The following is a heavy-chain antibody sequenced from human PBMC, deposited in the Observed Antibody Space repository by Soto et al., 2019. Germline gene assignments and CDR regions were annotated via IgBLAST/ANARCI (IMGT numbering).Heavy chain of an antibody. Sequence: SETLSLTCAVSGGSIGSFYWSWIRQPAGKGLEWIGRIYTSGITNYNPSVKSRVTLSVDTSKNQFSLKLRSVTAADTAVYYCARVGMVGTVLGSWFDAWSQGTLVTVS. CDR1: GGSIGSFY. J-gene: IGHJ5*02. V-gene: IGHV4-4*07. D-gene: IGHD6-19*01. CDR2: IYTSGIT. CDR3: ARVGMVGTVLGSWFDA.